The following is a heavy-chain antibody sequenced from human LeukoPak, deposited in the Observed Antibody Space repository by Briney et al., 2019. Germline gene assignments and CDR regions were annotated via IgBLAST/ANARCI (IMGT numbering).Heavy chain of an antibody. D-gene: IGHD2-15*01. J-gene: IGHJ4*02. CDR2: MYYDGISK. CDR1: GFTFSSYG. Sequence: GGSLRLSCAASGFTFSSYGMHWVRQAPGKGLEWVAVMYYDGISKYYADSVKGRFTISRDNSMNTLYLQMTSLRAEDTAVYFCARDLYCSGGSCLYFDYWGQGTLVTVSS. CDR3: ARDLYCSGGSCLYFDY. V-gene: IGHV3-33*01.